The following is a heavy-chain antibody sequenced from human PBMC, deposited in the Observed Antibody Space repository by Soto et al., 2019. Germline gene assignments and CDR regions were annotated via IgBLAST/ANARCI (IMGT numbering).Heavy chain of an antibody. J-gene: IGHJ5*02. CDR3: VRRFCSGTSCRFNWFDP. D-gene: IGHD2-2*01. V-gene: IGHV5-51*01. Sequence: GESLKISCDGSGYSFANYCIGWVRQMPGKGLEWMGIVNPDDSTTTYSQSFQGQVIISADKSVRSAYLQWSSLKDSDTATYYCVRRFCSGTSCRFNWFDPWGQGTLVTVSS. CDR1: GYSFANYC. CDR2: VNPDDSTT.